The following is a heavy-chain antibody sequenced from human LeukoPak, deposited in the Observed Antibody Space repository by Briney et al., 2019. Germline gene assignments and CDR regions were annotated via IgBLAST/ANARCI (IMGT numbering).Heavy chain of an antibody. J-gene: IGHJ5*02. V-gene: IGHV1-69*05. D-gene: IGHD4-17*01. Sequence: ASVKVSCKASGGTFSSYAINWLRQAPGQGLEWMGGIIPIFGTANYAQKFQGRVTTTTDESTSTAYMELSSLRSEDTAVYYCAREAATTVTMSFWFDPWGQGTLVTVSS. CDR2: IIPIFGTA. CDR3: AREAATTVTMSFWFDP. CDR1: GGTFSSYA.